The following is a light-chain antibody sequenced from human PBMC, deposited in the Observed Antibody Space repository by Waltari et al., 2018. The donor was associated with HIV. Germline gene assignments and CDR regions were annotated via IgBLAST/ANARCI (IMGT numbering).Light chain of an antibody. Sequence: QSALTQPASVSGFPGQSITISCPGSSRDGGSYNYVSWYQQHPGKAPKLLIYDVSKRPSGVSNRFSGSKSGNTASLTISGLQAEDEADYYCCSYAGSNTYLFGTGTEVTVL. J-gene: IGLJ1*01. CDR3: CSYAGSNTYL. CDR2: DVS. CDR1: SRDGGSYNY. V-gene: IGLV2-23*02.